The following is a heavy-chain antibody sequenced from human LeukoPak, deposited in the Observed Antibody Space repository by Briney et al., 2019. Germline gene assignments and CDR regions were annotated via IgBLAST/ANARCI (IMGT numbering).Heavy chain of an antibody. CDR2: INPNSGGT. CDR1: GYTFTGYY. J-gene: IGHJ4*02. Sequence: ASVKVSCKASGYTFTGYYMHWVRPAPGQGLEWMGWINPNSGGTNYAQKFLGRVTMTRDTSISTAYMELSRLRSDDTAVYYCARGPHWDPHFDYWGQGTLVTVSS. CDR3: ARGPHWDPHFDY. V-gene: IGHV1-2*02. D-gene: IGHD7-27*01.